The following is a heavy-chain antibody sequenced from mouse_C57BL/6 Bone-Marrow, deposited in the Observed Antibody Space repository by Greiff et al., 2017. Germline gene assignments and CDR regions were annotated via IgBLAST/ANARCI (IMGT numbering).Heavy chain of an antibody. V-gene: IGHV1-82*01. J-gene: IGHJ1*03. CDR2: IYPGDGDT. Sequence: QVQLKQSGPELVKPGASVKISCKASGYAFSSSWMNWVKQRPGKGLEWIGRIYPGDGDTNYNGKFKGKATLTADKSSSTAYMQLSSLTSEDAAVYFCARGFLLLLRYSYWYFDVWGTGTTVTVSS. CDR3: ARGFLLLLRYSYWYFDV. D-gene: IGHD1-1*01. CDR1: GYAFSSSW.